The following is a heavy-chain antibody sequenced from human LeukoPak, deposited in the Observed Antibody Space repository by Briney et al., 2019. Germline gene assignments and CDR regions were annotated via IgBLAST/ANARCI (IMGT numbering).Heavy chain of an antibody. CDR2: ISSSGSST. V-gene: IGHV3-23*01. CDR1: GFTFSGYG. CDR3: AKDQIVVPSQGED. J-gene: IGHJ4*02. D-gene: IGHD3-22*01. Sequence: GGSLRLSCAASGFTFSGYGMSWVRQAPGKGLEWVSSISSSGSSTYYADSVKGRFTISRDNSKNTLYLQMNSLRAGDTAVYYCAKDQIVVPSQGEDWGQGTLVTVSS.